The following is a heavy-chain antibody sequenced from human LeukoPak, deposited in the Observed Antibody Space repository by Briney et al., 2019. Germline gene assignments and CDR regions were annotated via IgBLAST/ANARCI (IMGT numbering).Heavy chain of an antibody. CDR1: GGSISSGSYY. CDR2: IYTSGST. CDR3: ARGSRVGAR. Sequence: SETLSLTCTVSGGSISSGSYYWSWIRQPAGKGLEWIGRIYTSGSTNYNPSLKSRVTISVDTSKNQFSLKLSSVTAADTAVYYCARGSRVGARWGQGTLVTVSS. J-gene: IGHJ4*02. V-gene: IGHV4-61*02. D-gene: IGHD1-26*01.